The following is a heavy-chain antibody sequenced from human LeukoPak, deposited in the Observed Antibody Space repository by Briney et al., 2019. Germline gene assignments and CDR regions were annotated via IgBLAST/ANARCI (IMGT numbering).Heavy chain of an antibody. J-gene: IGHJ4*02. D-gene: IGHD4-23*01. V-gene: IGHV3-21*01. CDR3: ARDTHSRYGGNENDY. CDR2: ISSSSSYI. CDR1: GFTFSSYS. Sequence: GGSLRLSCAASGFTFSSYSMNCVRQAPGKGLEWVSSISSSSSYIYYADSVKGRFTISRDNAKNSLYLQMYSLRAEDTAVYYYARDTHSRYGGNENDYWGQGTLVTVSS.